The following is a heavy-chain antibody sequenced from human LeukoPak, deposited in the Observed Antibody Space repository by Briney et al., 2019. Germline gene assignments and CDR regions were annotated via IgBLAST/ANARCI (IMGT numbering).Heavy chain of an antibody. CDR1: GYTFTSHG. CDR2: ISTYNANT. Sequence: ASVKVSCTASGYTFTSHGISWVRQAPGQGLEWMGSISTYNANTNYAQTLQGRVTMTTDTSTSTAYTEMSSLRADDTAIYYCARSSFSSGGTCYASLDYWGQGTLLTVSS. J-gene: IGHJ4*02. D-gene: IGHD2-15*01. V-gene: IGHV1-18*01. CDR3: ARSSFSSGGTCYASLDY.